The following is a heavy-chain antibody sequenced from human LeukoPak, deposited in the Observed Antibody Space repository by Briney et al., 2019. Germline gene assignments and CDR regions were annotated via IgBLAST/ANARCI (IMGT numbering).Heavy chain of an antibody. CDR1: GFTFSSYS. D-gene: IGHD5-12*01. V-gene: IGHV3-21*01. J-gene: IGHJ6*02. CDR3: ARGKRGDSGYDYYYYYGMDV. CDR2: ISSSSYI. Sequence: KPGGSLRLSCAASGFTFSSYSMNWVRQAPGKGLEWVSSISSSSYIYYADSVKGRFTISRDNAKNSLYLQMNSLRAEDTAVYYCARGKRGDSGYDYYYYYGMDVWGQGTTVTVSS.